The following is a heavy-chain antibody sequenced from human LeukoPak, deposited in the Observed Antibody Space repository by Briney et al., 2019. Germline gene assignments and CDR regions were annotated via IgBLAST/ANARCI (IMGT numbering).Heavy chain of an antibody. CDR3: ARRPVRLVSNTLDY. CDR1: GFTFSSYA. J-gene: IGHJ4*02. V-gene: IGHV3-64*04. Sequence: PGGSLRLSCSASGFTFSSYAMHWVRQAPGKGLEYVSAISSNGGSTYYADSVKGRFTISRDNSKNTLYLQMNSLRDEDTGIYYCARRPVRLVSNTLDYWGQGTLVTVSS. D-gene: IGHD3-9*01. CDR2: ISSNGGST.